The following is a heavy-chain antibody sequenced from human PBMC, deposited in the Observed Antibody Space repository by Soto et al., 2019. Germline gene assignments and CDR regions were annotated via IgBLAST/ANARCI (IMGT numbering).Heavy chain of an antibody. J-gene: IGHJ4*02. Sequence: QVQLVQSGAEVKEPGTSVKVSCKASGGAFSTSSFVWVRQGPGQGLEWMGGIIPIFSKTNVVQKFQARVTFPAEGSTRSASLGLTSLRPGAPALYTCRRDVWRSPGVDSWGREPWSSSPQ. D-gene: IGHD2-8*01. CDR3: RRDVWRSPGVDS. CDR2: IIPIFSKT. V-gene: IGHV1-69*01. CDR1: GGAFSTSS.